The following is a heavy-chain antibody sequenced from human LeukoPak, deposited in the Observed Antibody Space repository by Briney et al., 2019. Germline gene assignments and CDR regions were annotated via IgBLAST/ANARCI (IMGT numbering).Heavy chain of an antibody. Sequence: GGSLRLSCAASGFTFSSYAMSWVRQAPGKGLEWVSAISGSGGSTYYADSVKGRFTISRANSKNTLYLQMNSLRAEDTAVYYCAKDRGVVVPAAIFFANWGQGTLVTVSS. D-gene: IGHD2-2*01. CDR2: ISGSGGST. V-gene: IGHV3-23*01. J-gene: IGHJ4*02. CDR3: AKDRGVVVPAAIFFAN. CDR1: GFTFSSYA.